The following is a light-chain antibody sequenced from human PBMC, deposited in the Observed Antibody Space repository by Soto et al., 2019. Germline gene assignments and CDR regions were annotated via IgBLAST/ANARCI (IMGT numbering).Light chain of an antibody. J-gene: IGKJ5*01. CDR1: QSVSSSY. V-gene: IGKV3-20*01. Sequence: IGLTQSPDTLSLSPGERATLSCRASQSVSSSYLAWYQQKPGQAPRLLIYGASSRATGIPDRFSGSGSGTDFTLTISRLEPEDFAVYYCQQYGSSPPDTFGQGTRLAIK. CDR3: QQYGSSPPDT. CDR2: GAS.